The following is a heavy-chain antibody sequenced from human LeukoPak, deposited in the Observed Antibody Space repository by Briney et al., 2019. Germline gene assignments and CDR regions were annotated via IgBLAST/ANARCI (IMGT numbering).Heavy chain of an antibody. CDR2: ISGSGGST. CDR1: GFTFSSYA. Sequence: PGGSLRLSCAASGFTFSSYAMSWVRQAPGKGLEWVSAISGSGGSTYYADSVKGRFTISRDNSKNTLYLQMNSLRAEDTAVYYCAKESSYHDILTGYYSRSFDYWGQGTLVTVSS. D-gene: IGHD3-9*01. CDR3: AKESSYHDILTGYYSRSFDY. V-gene: IGHV3-23*01. J-gene: IGHJ4*02.